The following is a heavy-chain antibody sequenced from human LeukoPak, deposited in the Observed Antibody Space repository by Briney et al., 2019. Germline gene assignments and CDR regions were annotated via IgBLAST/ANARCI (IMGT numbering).Heavy chain of an antibody. J-gene: IGHJ5*02. CDR3: ARSNGAQYGAWFDH. CDR1: PGSISTDF. CDR2: IYYSRST. Sequence: SETLSLTPTLSPGSISTDFCMCLPQPPGHQREAIRDIYYSRSTNYNPSLKSRLSISEYPSKNHFSLKSTSLTSPDTAVYSCARSNGAQYGAWFDHWGQGTLVTVSS. V-gene: IGHV4-59*01. D-gene: IGHD2-8*01.